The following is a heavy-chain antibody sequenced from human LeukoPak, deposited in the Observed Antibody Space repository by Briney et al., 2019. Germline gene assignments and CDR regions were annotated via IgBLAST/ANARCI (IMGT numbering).Heavy chain of an antibody. CDR2: VDPEDGET. D-gene: IGHD2-2*02. Sequence: ASVKISCKVSGCTFTDYYIHWVQQAPGKGLEWMGLVDPEDGETIYAEKFQGRVTITADTSTDTAYMELSSLRSEDTAVYYCATDYCSSTSCYRRRYYYYYYMDVWGKGTTVTVSS. CDR1: GCTFTDYY. J-gene: IGHJ6*03. V-gene: IGHV1-69-2*01. CDR3: ATDYCSSTSCYRRRYYYYYYMDV.